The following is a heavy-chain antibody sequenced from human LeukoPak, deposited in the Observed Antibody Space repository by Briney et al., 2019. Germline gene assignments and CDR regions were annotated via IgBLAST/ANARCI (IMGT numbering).Heavy chain of an antibody. D-gene: IGHD3-22*01. CDR1: GYSFTGYW. Sequence: GESLKISCKGSGYSFTGYWIGGVRQMPGKGLGWMGIIYPGDSDTRYSPSFQGQVTISADKSISTAYLQWSSLKASDTAMYYCARRYDSSGYYSDYWGQGTLVTVSS. CDR3: ARRYDSSGYYSDY. J-gene: IGHJ4*02. V-gene: IGHV5-51*01. CDR2: IYPGDSDT.